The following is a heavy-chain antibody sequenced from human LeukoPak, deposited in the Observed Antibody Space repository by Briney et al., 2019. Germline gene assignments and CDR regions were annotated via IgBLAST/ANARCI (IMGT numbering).Heavy chain of an antibody. CDR2: IYSGGST. D-gene: IGHD3-10*01. J-gene: IGHJ4*02. CDR1: GFTFSNNY. V-gene: IGHV3-66*01. Sequence: GGSLRLSCAASGFTFSNNYMSWVRQAPGKGLEGVSVIYSGGSTYYADSVKGRFTISRDIYKNTLHLQMNSLRAEDTAVYYCARGFQYGSGSYPYSLWGQGTLVTVSS. CDR3: ARGFQYGSGSYPYSL.